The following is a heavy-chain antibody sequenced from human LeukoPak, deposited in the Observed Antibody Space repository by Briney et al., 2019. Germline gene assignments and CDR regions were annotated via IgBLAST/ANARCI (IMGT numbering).Heavy chain of an antibody. CDR3: ARDVHYDFWSGPSNWFDP. Sequence: PSETLSLTCAVYGGSFSGYYWSWIRQPPGKGLEWIGEINHSGSTNYNPSLKSRVTMSVDTSKNQFSLKLSSVTAADTAVYYCARDVHYDFWSGPSNWFDPWGQGTLVTVSS. CDR2: INHSGST. D-gene: IGHD3-3*01. J-gene: IGHJ5*02. V-gene: IGHV4-34*01. CDR1: GGSFSGYY.